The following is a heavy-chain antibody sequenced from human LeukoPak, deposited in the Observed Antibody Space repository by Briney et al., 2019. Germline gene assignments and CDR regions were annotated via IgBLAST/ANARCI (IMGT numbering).Heavy chain of an antibody. CDR2: TYPGDSDT. CDR3: ARHPAGYFNWLDP. D-gene: IGHD6-13*01. CDR1: GYSFTSYW. Sequence: ESLKISCKSSGYSFTSYWIGWVRQKPGKGLEWMGITYPGDSDTRYSPSFQGQVTISADKSISTAYLKWSSLKASDTAMYYCARHPAGYFNWLDPWGQGTLVTVSS. V-gene: IGHV5-51*01. J-gene: IGHJ5*02.